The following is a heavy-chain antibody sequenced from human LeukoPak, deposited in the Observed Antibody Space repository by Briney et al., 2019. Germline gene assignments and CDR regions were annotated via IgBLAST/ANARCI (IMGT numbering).Heavy chain of an antibody. CDR3: ARTSATGGTYFDY. J-gene: IGHJ4*02. CDR1: GGSISGFY. CDR2: IYATGNT. V-gene: IGHV4-4*07. D-gene: IGHD1-26*01. Sequence: SETLSLTCTVSGGSISGFYWSWIRQPAGEGLEWIGRIYATGNTHYNPSLKSRVTVSVDTSKNQFSLKPTSVTAADTAVYFCARTSATGGTYFDYWGQGTLVTVSS.